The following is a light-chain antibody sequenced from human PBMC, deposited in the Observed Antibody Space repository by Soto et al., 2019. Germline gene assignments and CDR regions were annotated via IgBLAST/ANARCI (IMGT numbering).Light chain of an antibody. CDR1: QGISNY. J-gene: IGKJ3*01. CDR2: AAS. Sequence: DIQMTQSPSSLSASVGDRVTITCRASQGISNYLAWYQQKPGKVPKLVISAASTLQSGAPSRLSGSGSGIDFTLTISSLQPEDVATYYCQNYNSAPFTFGPGTKVDIK. CDR3: QNYNSAPFT. V-gene: IGKV1-27*01.